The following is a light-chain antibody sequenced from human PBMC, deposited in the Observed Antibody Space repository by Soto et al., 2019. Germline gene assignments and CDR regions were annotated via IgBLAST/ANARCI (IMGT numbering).Light chain of an antibody. J-gene: IGKJ4*01. CDR2: GAS. V-gene: IGKV3-20*01. CDR3: QQYDRSPLT. Sequence: EIVLTQSPGTLSLSPGERATLSCRASQSVSSNYLAWYQQKPGQAPRLLIFGASSRATGIPTRFSGSGSGTDFTLTISSLEPEDFAVYYCQQYDRSPLTFGGVTKVDIK. CDR1: QSVSSNY.